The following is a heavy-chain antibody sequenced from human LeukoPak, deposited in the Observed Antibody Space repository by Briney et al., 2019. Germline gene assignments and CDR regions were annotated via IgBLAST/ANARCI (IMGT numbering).Heavy chain of an antibody. CDR3: LCSSSSRFDY. CDR1: GFTFSSYS. Sequence: PGGSLRLSCAASGFTFSSYSMNWARQAPGKGLEWVSYIGSSGSTIYYADSVKGRFSISRDNAKNSLYLQMNSLRDEDTAVYYCLCSSSSRFDYWGQGTLVTVSS. J-gene: IGHJ4*02. V-gene: IGHV3-48*02. CDR2: IGSSGSTI. D-gene: IGHD6-6*01.